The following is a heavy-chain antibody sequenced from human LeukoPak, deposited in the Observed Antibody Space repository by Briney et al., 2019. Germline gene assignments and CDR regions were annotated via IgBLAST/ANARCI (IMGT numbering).Heavy chain of an antibody. Sequence: SETLSLTCTVSGGSISSHYWSWIRQPPGKGLEWIGYIYYSGSTNYNPSLKSRVTISVDTSKNQFSLKLSSVTAADTAVYFCARGRDGNNSGFDYWGQGTLVTVSS. CDR2: IYYSGST. D-gene: IGHD5-24*01. V-gene: IGHV4-59*11. J-gene: IGHJ4*02. CDR3: ARGRDGNNSGFDY. CDR1: GGSISSHY.